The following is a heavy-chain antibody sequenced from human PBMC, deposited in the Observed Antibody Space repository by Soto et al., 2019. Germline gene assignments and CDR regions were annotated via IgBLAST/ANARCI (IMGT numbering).Heavy chain of an antibody. V-gene: IGHV4-59*01. CDR3: ARDSGWYFH. D-gene: IGHD6-19*01. CDR1: GDSISGSS. Sequence: SETLSLTCTVSGDSISGSSWSWIRQPPGKGLEWIAYMYFSGSTNYNPSLKSRVTISVDTSKNQFSLKLSSVTAADTAVYYCARDSGWYFHWGQGTLVTVSS. CDR2: MYFSGST. J-gene: IGHJ4*02.